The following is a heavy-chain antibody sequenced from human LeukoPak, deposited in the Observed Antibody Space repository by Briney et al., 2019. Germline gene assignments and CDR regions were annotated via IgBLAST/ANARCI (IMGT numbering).Heavy chain of an antibody. CDR1: GFTVSDVH. V-gene: IGHV3-66*01. Sequence: VQPGASLRPSCAVSGFTVSDVHMSWVRQAPGKGLEWVSTLYSGGNRFYADSVKGRFTISRDNSKNTLYFQMDNLRAEDTAVYYCATGRDAYKSGCWGQGTLVTVS. CDR2: LYSGGNR. J-gene: IGHJ4*02. CDR3: ATGRDAYKSGC. D-gene: IGHD5-24*01.